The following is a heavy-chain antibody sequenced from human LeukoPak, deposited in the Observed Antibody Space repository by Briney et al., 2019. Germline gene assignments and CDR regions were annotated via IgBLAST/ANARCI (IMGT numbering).Heavy chain of an antibody. J-gene: IGHJ6*03. CDR2: IIPIFGTA. CDR3: ARGPRGVGYCTNGVCYRSYYYYMDV. D-gene: IGHD2-8*01. CDR1: GGTFSSYA. V-gene: IGHV1-69*05. Sequence: ASVKASCKASGGTFSSYAISWVRQAPGQGLEWMGGIIPIFGTANYAQKFQGRVTITTDESTSTAYMGLSSLRSEDTAVYYCARGPRGVGYCTNGVCYRSYYYYMDVWGKGTTVTVSS.